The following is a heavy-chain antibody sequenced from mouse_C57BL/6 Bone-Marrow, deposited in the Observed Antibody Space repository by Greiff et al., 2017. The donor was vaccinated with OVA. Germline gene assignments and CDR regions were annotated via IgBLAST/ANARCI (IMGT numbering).Heavy chain of an antibody. CDR3: TSKYYGSSYAYFDY. J-gene: IGHJ2*01. Sequence: EVQLQQSGTVLARPGASVKMSCKTSGYTFTSYWMHWVKQRPGQGLEWIGAIYPGNSDTSYNQKFKGKAKLTAVTSASTAYMELNSLTNEDSAVYYCTSKYYGSSYAYFDYWGQGTTLTVSS. D-gene: IGHD1-1*01. CDR2: IYPGNSDT. CDR1: GYTFTSYW. V-gene: IGHV1-5*01.